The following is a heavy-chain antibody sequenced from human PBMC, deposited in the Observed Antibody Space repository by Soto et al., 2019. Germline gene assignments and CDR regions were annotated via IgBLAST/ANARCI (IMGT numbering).Heavy chain of an antibody. D-gene: IGHD1-26*01. CDR3: ARSYHTYYFDY. V-gene: IGHV3-15*07. J-gene: IGHJ4*01. CDR1: GFTFSNAW. CDR2: IKSKSDGGTT. Sequence: VQLVESGGGLVQPGGSLRLSCGGSGFTFSNAWMNWVRQAPGKGLEWVGRIKSKSDGGTTDYATPVKGRFTISRDDSKNMLYLQMNRLQTEDTAVYFCARSYHTYYFDYWGRGTLVAVSS.